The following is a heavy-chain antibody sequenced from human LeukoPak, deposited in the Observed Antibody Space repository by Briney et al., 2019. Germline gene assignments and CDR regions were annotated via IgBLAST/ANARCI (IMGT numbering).Heavy chain of an antibody. CDR1: GFTFRNYA. CDR2: ISPGGHDT. J-gene: IGHJ4*02. V-gene: IGHV3-23*01. Sequence: PGGSLRLSCEASGFTFRNYAMTWVRQTPGKGLEWVAGISPGGHDTNYADSVKGRFTISRDNSKNTLSLQMNSLRVEDTAIYYCAKNVVVKRYIDYWGQGTLVTVSS. D-gene: IGHD2-15*01. CDR3: AKNVVVKRYIDY.